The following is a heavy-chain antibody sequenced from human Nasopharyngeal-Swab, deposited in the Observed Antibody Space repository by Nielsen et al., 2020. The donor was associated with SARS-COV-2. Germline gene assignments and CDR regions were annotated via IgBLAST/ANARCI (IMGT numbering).Heavy chain of an antibody. Sequence: GGSLRLSCVASRFTFSRWPMHWVRQAPGKGLEWVTVISSDGSDKQYVDSVKGRFTISRDNSKNTPYLQMNSLRAEDTAVYYCARDFTAIFGVVGDAFDIWGQGTMVTVSS. V-gene: IGHV3-30*03. CDR3: ARDFTAIFGVVGDAFDI. CDR2: ISSDGSDK. J-gene: IGHJ3*02. D-gene: IGHD3-3*01. CDR1: RFTFSRWP.